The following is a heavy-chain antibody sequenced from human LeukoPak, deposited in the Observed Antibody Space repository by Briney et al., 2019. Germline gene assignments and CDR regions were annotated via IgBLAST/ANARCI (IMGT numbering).Heavy chain of an antibody. D-gene: IGHD2-2*01. CDR2: INHSGST. Sequence: MPSETLSLTCAVYGGSFSGYYWSWIRQPPGKGLEWIGEINHSGSTNYNPSLKSRVTISVDTSKNQFSLKLSSVTAADTAVYYCARSEAYIGGIVVVPAARFYFDYWGQGTLVTVSS. CDR3: ARSEAYIGGIVVVPAARFYFDY. CDR1: GGSFSGYY. J-gene: IGHJ4*02. V-gene: IGHV4-34*01.